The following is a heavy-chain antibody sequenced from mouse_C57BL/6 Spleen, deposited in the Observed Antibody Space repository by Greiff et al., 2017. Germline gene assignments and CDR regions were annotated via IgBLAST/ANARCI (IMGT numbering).Heavy chain of an antibody. D-gene: IGHD1-1*01. Sequence: QVQLKQSGAELVKPGASVKISCKASGYAFSSYWMNWVKQRPGKGLEWIGQIYPGDGDTNYNGKFKGKATLTADKSSSTAYMQLSSLTSEDSAVYFCARSDYGSPLNFDVWGTGTTVTVSS. V-gene: IGHV1-80*01. CDR3: ARSDYGSPLNFDV. CDR1: GYAFSSYW. J-gene: IGHJ1*03. CDR2: IYPGDGDT.